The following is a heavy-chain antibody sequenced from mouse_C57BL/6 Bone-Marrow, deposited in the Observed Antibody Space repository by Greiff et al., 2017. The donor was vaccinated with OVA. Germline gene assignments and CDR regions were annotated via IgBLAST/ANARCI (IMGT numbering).Heavy chain of an antibody. Sequence: VQLQQSGGGLVQPGASLKLSCESNEYEFPSHDMSWVRKTPEKRLELVAAINSDGGSTYYPDTMERRFIISRDNTKKTLYLQMSSLRSEDTALYYCARPGYYFAWFAYWGQGTLVTVSA. CDR3: ARPGYYFAWFAY. J-gene: IGHJ3*01. CDR1: EYEFPSHD. V-gene: IGHV5-2*01. CDR2: INSDGGST. D-gene: IGHD1-1*02.